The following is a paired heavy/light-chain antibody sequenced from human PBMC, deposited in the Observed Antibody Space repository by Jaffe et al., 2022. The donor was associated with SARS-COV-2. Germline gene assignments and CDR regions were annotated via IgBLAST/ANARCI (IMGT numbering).Heavy chain of an antibody. Sequence: VQLVESGGGLVQPGGSLRLSCAASGFTFSTHAMSWVRQAPGKGLEWVSGISSSPDSASYSDSVRGRFTISRDNSKNTLFLQMSSLRAEDTAVYYCAKHAGDLWEHFDDWGQGTLVTVSS. V-gene: IGHV3-23*04. J-gene: IGHJ4*02. CDR1: GFTFSTHA. CDR2: ISSSPDSA. D-gene: IGHD1-1*01. CDR3: AKHAGDLWEHFDD.
Light chain of an antibody. CDR2: WAS. J-gene: IGKJ3*01. Sequence: DIVMTQSPNSLAVSLGERATINCKSSQSVLYSSNNKNYLGWYQQKPGQPPKLLIYWASTRESGVPDRFSGSGSGTDFTLTISSLQAEDVAVYYCQQYYSRPFTFGPGTKVDIK. V-gene: IGKV4-1*01. CDR1: QSVLYSSNNKNY. CDR3: QQYYSRPFT.